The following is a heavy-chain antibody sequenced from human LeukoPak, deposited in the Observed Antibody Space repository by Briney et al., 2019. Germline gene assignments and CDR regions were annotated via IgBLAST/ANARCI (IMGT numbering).Heavy chain of an antibody. D-gene: IGHD4-23*01. Sequence: ASVKVSCKASGYTFTGYYMHWVRQAPGQGLEWMGWINPNSGGTNYAQKFQGWVTMTRDTSITTAYMELSSLRSEDTAVYYCARGPDYGGNSVAMDVWGQGTTVTVSS. CDR3: ARGPDYGGNSVAMDV. V-gene: IGHV1-2*04. CDR1: GYTFTGYY. J-gene: IGHJ6*02. CDR2: INPNSGGT.